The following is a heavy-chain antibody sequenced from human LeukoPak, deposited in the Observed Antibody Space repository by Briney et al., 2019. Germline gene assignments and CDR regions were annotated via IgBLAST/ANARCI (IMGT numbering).Heavy chain of an antibody. CDR3: ARARRRRVIVVVPAATDDAFDI. V-gene: IGHV1-69*06. D-gene: IGHD2-2*01. J-gene: IGHJ3*02. CDR1: GGTFSSYA. CDR2: IIPIFGTA. Sequence: SVKVSCKASGGTFSSYAVSWVRQAPGQGLEWMGGIIPIFGTANYAQKFQGRVTITADKSTSTAYMELSSLRSDDTAVYYCARARRRRVIVVVPAATDDAFDIWGQGTMVTVSS.